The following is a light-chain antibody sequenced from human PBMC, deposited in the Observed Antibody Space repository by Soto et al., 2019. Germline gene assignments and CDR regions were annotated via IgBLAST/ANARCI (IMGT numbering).Light chain of an antibody. CDR3: SSYAGSNNLL. J-gene: IGLJ2*01. CDR2: EVS. V-gene: IGLV2-8*01. CDR1: SSDVGGYNY. Sequence: QSALTQPPSASGSPGQSVTVSYTGTSSDVGGYNYVSWYLQHPGKAPKLIIYEVSKRPSGVPDRFSGSKSVNTASLTVSGLQAEDEADYYCSSYAGSNNLLFGGGTKLTVL.